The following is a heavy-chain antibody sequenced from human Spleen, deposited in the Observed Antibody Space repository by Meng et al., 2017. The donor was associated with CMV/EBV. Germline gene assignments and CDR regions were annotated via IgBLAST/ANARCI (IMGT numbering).Heavy chain of an antibody. CDR1: GYTFTSYG. J-gene: IGHJ4*02. CDR2: ISAYNGNT. CDR3: ARDYCSSTSCYLDY. Sequence: KASGYTFTSYGISWVRQAPGQGLEWMGWISAYNGNTNYAQKIQGRVTMTTDTSTSTAYMELRSLRSDDTAVYYCARDYCSSTSCYLDYWGQGTLVTVSS. V-gene: IGHV1-18*01. D-gene: IGHD2-2*01.